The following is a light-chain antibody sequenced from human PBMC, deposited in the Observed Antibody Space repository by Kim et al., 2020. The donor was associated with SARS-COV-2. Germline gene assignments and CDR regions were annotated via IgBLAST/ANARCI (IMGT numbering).Light chain of an antibody. Sequence: SVTISCTGTSSGVGGYDYVSWYKQHPGKAPKVMIYDVSNRPSGVSNRFSGSKSGNTASLTISGLQAEDEADYYCSSYTSSSTLGVFGGGTQLTVL. CDR1: SSGVGGYDY. J-gene: IGLJ2*01. CDR2: DVS. CDR3: SSYTSSSTLGV. V-gene: IGLV2-14*03.